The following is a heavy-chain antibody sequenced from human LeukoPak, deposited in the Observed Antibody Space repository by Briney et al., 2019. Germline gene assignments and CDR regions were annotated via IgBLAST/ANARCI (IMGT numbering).Heavy chain of an antibody. Sequence: ASVKVSCKASTYTLTSYAISWMRQAPGQGLEWMGWISGYNGNTKKAQKFQGRVIMTTDTSTSTAYMELRSLRSDDTAVYYCARMAYDMLTGYFQPNWFDPWGQGTPVTVS. CDR1: TYTLTSYA. D-gene: IGHD3-9*01. CDR3: ARMAYDMLTGYFQPNWFDP. V-gene: IGHV1-18*01. CDR2: ISGYNGNT. J-gene: IGHJ5*02.